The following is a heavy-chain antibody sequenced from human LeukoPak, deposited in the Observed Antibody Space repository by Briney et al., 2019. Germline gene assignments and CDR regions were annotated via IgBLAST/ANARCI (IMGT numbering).Heavy chain of an antibody. CDR2: IATAGDT. J-gene: IGHJ4*02. CDR1: GFSFKNYD. D-gene: IGHD3-10*01. CDR3: TRGFGEFIDY. V-gene: IGHV3-13*01. Sequence: PGGSLRLSCAASGFSFKNYDMHWVRQSAGGGLEWVPCIATAGDTYYPDSVKGRFTISRDIAKNFLYLQMDSLRVADTGVYFCTRGFGEFIDYWGRGILVTVAS.